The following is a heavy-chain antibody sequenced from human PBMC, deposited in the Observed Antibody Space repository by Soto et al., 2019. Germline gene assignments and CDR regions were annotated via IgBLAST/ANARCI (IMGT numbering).Heavy chain of an antibody. D-gene: IGHD3-9*01. CDR2: IYPGDSDT. J-gene: IGHJ4*02. CDR3: ARRRGLVGSFDY. Sequence: PGESLKISCKGSGYSFTTYWLGWVCQVPGKGLEWMGIIYPGDSDTRYSPSFQGQVTISADKSISAAYLQWSSLKASDTAMYFCARRRGLVGSFDYWGRGTLVTVSS. CDR1: GYSFTTYW. V-gene: IGHV5-51*01.